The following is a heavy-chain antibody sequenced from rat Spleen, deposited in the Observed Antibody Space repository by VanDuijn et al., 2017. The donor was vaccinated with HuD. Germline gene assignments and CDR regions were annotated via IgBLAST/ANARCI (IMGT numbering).Heavy chain of an antibody. CDR2: ISYSGST. J-gene: IGHJ3*01. V-gene: IGHV3-1*01. CDR3: ARLGYYGGTYDWFAY. D-gene: IGHD1-12*02. CDR1: GYSITSNY. Sequence: EMQLQESGPGLVKPSQSLSLTCSVTGYSITSNYWAWIRKFPGNKMEWIGHISYSGSTSYNPSLKSRISITRDTSKNQFFLEVNSVTTEDTATYYCARLGYYGGTYDWFAYWGQGTLVTVSS.